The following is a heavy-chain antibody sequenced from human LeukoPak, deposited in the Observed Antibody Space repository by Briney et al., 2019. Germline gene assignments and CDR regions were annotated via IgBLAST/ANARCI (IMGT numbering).Heavy chain of an antibody. D-gene: IGHD3-22*01. CDR2: ISYNGATT. J-gene: IGHJ4*02. V-gene: IGHV3-23*01. CDR1: GFIFSNYG. CDR3: AKKGGASSGYYSYNDY. Sequence: GGSLRLSCAASGFIFSNYGMSWVRQAPGKGLDLGSVISYNGATTYYADSVKGRFTISRDNSKNTLYLQMNSLRAEDTAVYYCAKKGGASSGYYSYNDYWGQGTLVTVSS.